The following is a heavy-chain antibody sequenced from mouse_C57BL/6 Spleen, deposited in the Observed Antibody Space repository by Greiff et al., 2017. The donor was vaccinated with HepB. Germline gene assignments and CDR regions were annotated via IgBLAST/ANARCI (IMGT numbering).Heavy chain of an antibody. CDR1: GYTFTSYW. CDR3: ARGGSSAPFDY. J-gene: IGHJ2*01. CDR2: IDPSDSYT. D-gene: IGHD1-1*01. Sequence: VQLKQPGAELVMPGASVKLSCKASGYTFTSYWMHWVKQRPGQGLEWIGEIDPSDSYTNYNQKFKGKSTLTVDKSSSTAYMQLSSLTSEDSAVYYCARGGSSAPFDYWGQGTTLTVSS. V-gene: IGHV1-69*01.